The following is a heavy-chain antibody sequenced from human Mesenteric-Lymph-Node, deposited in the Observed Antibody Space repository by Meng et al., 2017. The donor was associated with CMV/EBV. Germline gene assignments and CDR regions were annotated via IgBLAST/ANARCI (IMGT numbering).Heavy chain of an antibody. Sequence: GESLKISCATSGFTFDDYTMQWVRQAPGKGLEWVSLITWDGSRTDYVDSVRGRFTISRDNSRNSLYLQMNSLRSDDTALYYCAKVSGAGYTTSWYLPHWGPGTLVTVSS. CDR2: ITWDGSRT. J-gene: IGHJ1*01. CDR1: GFTFDDYT. V-gene: IGHV3-43*01. CDR3: AKVSGAGYTTSWYLPH. D-gene: IGHD6-13*01.